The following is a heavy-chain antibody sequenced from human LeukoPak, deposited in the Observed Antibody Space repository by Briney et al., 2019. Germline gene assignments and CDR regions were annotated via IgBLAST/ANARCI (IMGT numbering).Heavy chain of an antibody. D-gene: IGHD2-8*01. Sequence: ASVKVSCKTSGYSENFYGITWVRQAAGQGLEWMGWISAQHGQAEYAPNSQDRVTMTTDTYTNTAYMELKSLRSDDTAVYYCAGSLGYCTSNVCYLKYWGQGTLVTVSS. CDR2: ISAQHGQA. V-gene: IGHV1-18*04. J-gene: IGHJ4*02. CDR1: GYSENFYG. CDR3: AGSLGYCTSNVCYLKY.